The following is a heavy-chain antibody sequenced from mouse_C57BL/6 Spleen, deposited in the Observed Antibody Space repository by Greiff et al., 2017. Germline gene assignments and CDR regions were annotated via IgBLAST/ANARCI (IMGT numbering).Heavy chain of an antibody. CDR1: GYSFTSYW. D-gene: IGHD1-1*01. CDR2: INPSNGGT. CDR3: ARSFTTVVDYYAMDY. J-gene: IGHJ4*01. Sequence: QVQLQQPGTELVKPGASVKLSCKASGYSFTSYWMHWVKQRPGQGLEWIGNINPSNGGTNYNEKFKSKATLTVDKSSSTAYMQLSSLTSEDSACYYCARSFTTVVDYYAMDYWGQGTSVTVSS. V-gene: IGHV1-53*01.